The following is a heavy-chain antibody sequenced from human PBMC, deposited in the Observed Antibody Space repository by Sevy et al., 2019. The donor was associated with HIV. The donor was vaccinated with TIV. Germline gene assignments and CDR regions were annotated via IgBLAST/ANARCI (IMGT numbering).Heavy chain of an antibody. CDR3: ARGNYYDSTGYYPDTFDI. D-gene: IGHD3-22*01. CDR2: IKQDGSEK. CDR1: GFTFSNYW. J-gene: IGHJ3*02. V-gene: IGHV3-7*01. Sequence: GGSLRLSCAASGFTFSNYWMSWVRQAPGKGLEWVANIKQDGSEKYYVDSVKGRFTISRDNAKNSLYRQMNSLRAEDTAVYYCARGNYYDSTGYYPDTFDIWGQGTMVTVSS.